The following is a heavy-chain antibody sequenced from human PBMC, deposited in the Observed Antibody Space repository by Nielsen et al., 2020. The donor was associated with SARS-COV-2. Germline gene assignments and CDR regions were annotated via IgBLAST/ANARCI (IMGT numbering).Heavy chain of an antibody. CDR1: GFTFDDHA. CDR2: ISWNSGSI. V-gene: IGHV3-9*01. Sequence: SLKISCAASGFTFDDHAMHWVRQAPGKGLEWVSGISWNSGSIAYADSVEGRFTISRDNAKSSLYLQMNSLRAEDTALYYCAKDPSDGYSSSWYFDYWGQGTLVTVSS. D-gene: IGHD6-13*01. CDR3: AKDPSDGYSSSWYFDY. J-gene: IGHJ4*02.